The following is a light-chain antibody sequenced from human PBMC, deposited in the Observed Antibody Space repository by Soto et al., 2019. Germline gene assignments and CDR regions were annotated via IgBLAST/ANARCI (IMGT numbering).Light chain of an antibody. CDR2: ELS. CDR3: SSYAGSTNFVV. Sequence: QSALTQPPSASGSPGQSVTISCTGTNSDVGGYNYVSWYQQHPGKAPKLMIYELSKRPSGVPDRFSGSKSGNTASLPVSGLQAEDEADYYCSSYAGSTNFVVFGGGTKLTVL. CDR1: NSDVGGYNY. J-gene: IGLJ2*01. V-gene: IGLV2-8*01.